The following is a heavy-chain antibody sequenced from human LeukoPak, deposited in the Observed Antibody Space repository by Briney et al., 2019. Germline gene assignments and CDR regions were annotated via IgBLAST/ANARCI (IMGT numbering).Heavy chain of an antibody. V-gene: IGHV3-11*01. D-gene: IGHD6-19*01. J-gene: IGHJ4*02. CDR3: ARGSIAVAGASDY. Sequence: PGGSLRLSCAASGFTFSEHYMSWIHQAPGKGLEWISYISSGGTTIHYADSVKGRFTISRDIAKNSLYLQMNSLRAEDTAVYYCARGSIAVAGASDYWGQGTLVTVSS. CDR2: ISSGGTTI. CDR1: GFTFSEHY.